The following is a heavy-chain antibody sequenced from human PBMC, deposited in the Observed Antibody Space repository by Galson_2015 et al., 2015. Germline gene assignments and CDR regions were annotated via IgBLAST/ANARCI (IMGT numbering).Heavy chain of an antibody. Sequence: ETLSLTCTVSGGSISSYYWSWIRQPPGKGLEWIGYIYYSGSTNYNPSLKSRVTISVDTSKNQSSLKLSSVTAADTAVYYCAREGATSLDYWGQGTLVTVSS. CDR1: GGSISSYY. D-gene: IGHD1-26*01. CDR3: AREGATSLDY. V-gene: IGHV4-59*12. CDR2: IYYSGST. J-gene: IGHJ4*02.